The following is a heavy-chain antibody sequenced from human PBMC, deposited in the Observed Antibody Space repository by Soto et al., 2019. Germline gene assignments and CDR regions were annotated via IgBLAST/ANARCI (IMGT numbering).Heavy chain of an antibody. CDR3: TRDASRDSSARGWFDP. J-gene: IGHJ5*02. D-gene: IGHD6-13*01. CDR2: ISSNSAYI. CDR1: GFTFRSFT. V-gene: IGHV3-21*01. Sequence: FLRLPCAASGFTFRSFTMNWVRQAPGKGLEWVSTISSNSAYIYYTDALRGRFTISRDNAKNSLHLQMNSLRAEDTAVYYCTRDASRDSSARGWFDPWGPGTLVTVSS.